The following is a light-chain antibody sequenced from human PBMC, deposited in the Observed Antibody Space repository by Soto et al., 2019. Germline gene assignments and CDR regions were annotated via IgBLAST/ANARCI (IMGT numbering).Light chain of an antibody. J-gene: IGKJ1*01. CDR1: QSVSSSY. CDR2: GAS. V-gene: IGKV3-20*01. Sequence: EIVLTQSPGTLSLSPGERATLSGRASQSVSSSYLAWYQQKPGQAPRLLISGASSRATGIPDRFSGSGSGTDFTLPISRLEPEDFAVYYCQQYGSSPWTFGQGTKVDIK. CDR3: QQYGSSPWT.